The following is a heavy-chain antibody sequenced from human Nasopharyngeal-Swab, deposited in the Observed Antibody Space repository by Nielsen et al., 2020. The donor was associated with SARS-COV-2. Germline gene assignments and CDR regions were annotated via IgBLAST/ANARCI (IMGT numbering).Heavy chain of an antibody. V-gene: IGHV3-21*01. D-gene: IGHD6-6*01. J-gene: IGHJ6*02. Sequence: GESLKISCAASGFTFSSYSMNWVRQAPGKGLEWVSSISSSSSYIYYADSVKGRFTISRDNAKNSLYLQMNSLRAEDTAVYYCARCFYSSSSGGMDVWGQGTTVTVSS. CDR1: GFTFSSYS. CDR3: ARCFYSSSSGGMDV. CDR2: ISSSSSYI.